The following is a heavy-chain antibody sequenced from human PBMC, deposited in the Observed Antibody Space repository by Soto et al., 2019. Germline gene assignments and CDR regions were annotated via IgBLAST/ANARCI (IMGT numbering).Heavy chain of an antibody. CDR3: AKDRGLAESVTWSHYYYGMDV. Sequence: QVQLLESGGGVVQPGRSLRLSCVASGFTLTNNGMHWVRQAPGQGLEWVAVISSDGSSYYYGDSVRGRFTISRDTSKNTLFLEMNSLTTADTAVYYCAKDRGLAESVTWSHYYYGMDVWGQGTSVTVS. CDR1: GFTLTNNG. CDR2: ISSDGSSY. V-gene: IGHV3-30*18. J-gene: IGHJ6*02. D-gene: IGHD2-21*02.